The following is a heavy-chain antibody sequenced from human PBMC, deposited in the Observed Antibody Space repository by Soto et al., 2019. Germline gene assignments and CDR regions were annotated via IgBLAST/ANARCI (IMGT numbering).Heavy chain of an antibody. CDR3: TRLVGNSWLDS. V-gene: IGHV6-1*01. CDR1: GDSVSTNSAT. Sequence: SQTLSLTCAISGDSVSTNSATWDWIRQSPSGGLEWLGRTYYRSKWNNDYAVSVKGRITINPDTSNNQFSLQLNSVTPDDTAVYYCTRLVGNSWLDSWGQGTLVTVS. J-gene: IGHJ5*01. D-gene: IGHD2-2*01. CDR2: TYYRSKWNN.